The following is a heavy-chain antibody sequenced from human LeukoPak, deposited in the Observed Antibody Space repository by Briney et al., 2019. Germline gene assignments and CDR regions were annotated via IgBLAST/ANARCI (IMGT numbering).Heavy chain of an antibody. Sequence: SQTLSLTCTVSGGSISSYYWSWIRQPAGKGLEWIGRIYTSGSTNYNPSLKSRVTISVDTSKNQLSLKLSSVTAADTAVYYCARGMVRGVPDAFDIWGQGTMVTVSS. CDR2: IYTSGST. J-gene: IGHJ3*02. D-gene: IGHD3-10*01. CDR1: GGSISSYY. V-gene: IGHV4-4*07. CDR3: ARGMVRGVPDAFDI.